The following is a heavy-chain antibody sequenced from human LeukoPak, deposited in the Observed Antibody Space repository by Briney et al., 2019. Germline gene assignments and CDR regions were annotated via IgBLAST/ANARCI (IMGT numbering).Heavy chain of an antibody. CDR3: ARAEPYSSSWDY. J-gene: IGHJ4*02. V-gene: IGHV1-46*01. Sequence: ASVKVSCKASGYTFSSYYMHWVRQAPGQGLEWMGIINPSGGSTSYAQKFQGRVTMTRDTSTSIVHMELCSLTSEDTAVYYCARAEPYSSSWDYWGQGTLVTVSS. CDR1: GYTFSSYY. CDR2: INPSGGST. D-gene: IGHD6-13*01.